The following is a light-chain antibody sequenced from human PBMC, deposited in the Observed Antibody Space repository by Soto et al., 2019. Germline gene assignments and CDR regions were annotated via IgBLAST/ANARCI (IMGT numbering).Light chain of an antibody. CDR2: STS. CDR1: QGIGND. CDR3: LQHNTYPRT. Sequence: DIRLTQSPSSLSASVGDRVTITCRASQGIGNDLGWYQQKPGKAPKRLIYSTSSLQSGVPSRFSGSGSGTEFSLTISSLQPEDSAIYYCLQHNTYPRTFGQGTKVEIK. J-gene: IGKJ1*01. V-gene: IGKV1-17*01.